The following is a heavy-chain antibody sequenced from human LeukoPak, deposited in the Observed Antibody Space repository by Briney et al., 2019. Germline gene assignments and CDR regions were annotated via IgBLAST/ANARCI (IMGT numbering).Heavy chain of an antibody. J-gene: IGHJ1*01. CDR1: GHTFTSYA. V-gene: IGHV1-3*01. D-gene: IGHD4-17*01. Sequence: ASVKVSCKASGHTFTSYAMHWVRQAPGQRLEWMGWINAGNGNTKYSQKFQGRVTITRDTSASTAYMELSSLRSEDTAVYYCAITMTTVTTGLGYFQHWGQGTLVTVSS. CDR3: AITMTTVTTGLGYFQH. CDR2: INAGNGNT.